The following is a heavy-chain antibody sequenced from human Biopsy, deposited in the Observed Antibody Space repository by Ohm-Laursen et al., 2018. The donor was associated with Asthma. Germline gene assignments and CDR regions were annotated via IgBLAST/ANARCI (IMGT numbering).Heavy chain of an antibody. CDR3: ARDAGSAWSSGLDAFDF. Sequence: SETLSLTWIVSGVSISSDYWSWIRQPPGKGLAWIGHIYYSGSTNYQPSLKSRVTISVDTFKNQFSLKLRSVTAADAAVYFCARDAGSAWSSGLDAFDFWGHGTMVTVSS. CDR1: GVSISSDY. V-gene: IGHV4-59*01. J-gene: IGHJ3*01. CDR2: IYYSGST. D-gene: IGHD6-19*01.